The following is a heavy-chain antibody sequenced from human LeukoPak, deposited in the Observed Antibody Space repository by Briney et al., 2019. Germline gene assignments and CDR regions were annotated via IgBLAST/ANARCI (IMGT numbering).Heavy chain of an antibody. J-gene: IGHJ4*02. Sequence: PSETLSLTCTASGGSISSYYWSWLRQPPGEGLEWIGYIYYSGSTNYNPSLKSRVTISVDTSKNQFSLKLSSVTAADTAVYYCARHLVSKSRHNYFDYWGQGTLVTVSS. D-gene: IGHD3-9*01. CDR1: GGSISSYY. V-gene: IGHV4-59*01. CDR2: IYYSGST. CDR3: ARHLVSKSRHNYFDY.